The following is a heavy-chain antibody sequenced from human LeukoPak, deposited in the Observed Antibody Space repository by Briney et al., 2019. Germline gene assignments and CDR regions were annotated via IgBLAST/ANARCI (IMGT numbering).Heavy chain of an antibody. CDR2: IGSSGSTV. V-gene: IGHV3-48*03. D-gene: IGHD4-23*01. Sequence: GGSLRLSCAASGFTFSAYEMNWVRQAPGKGLEWVSYIGSSGSTVYYADSVKGRFTISRDNAKNSLYMQMEGLRDEDTAIYYCARDTLEYSNSPDALDIWGQGTMVTVSS. J-gene: IGHJ3*02. CDR3: ARDTLEYSNSPDALDI. CDR1: GFTFSAYE.